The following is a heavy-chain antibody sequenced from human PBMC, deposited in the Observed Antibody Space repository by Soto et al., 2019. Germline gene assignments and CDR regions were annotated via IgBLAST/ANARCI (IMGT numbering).Heavy chain of an antibody. CDR2: INHSGGT. Sequence: PSETLSLTCAVYGGSFSGYYWSWIRQPPGKGLEWIGEINHSGGTNYNPSLKSRVTISVDTSKNQFSLKLSSVTAADTAVYYCASVFTGYDFWSGYYTWFDPWGQGTLVTVSS. V-gene: IGHV4-34*01. D-gene: IGHD3-3*01. J-gene: IGHJ5*02. CDR1: GGSFSGYY. CDR3: ASVFTGYDFWSGYYTWFDP.